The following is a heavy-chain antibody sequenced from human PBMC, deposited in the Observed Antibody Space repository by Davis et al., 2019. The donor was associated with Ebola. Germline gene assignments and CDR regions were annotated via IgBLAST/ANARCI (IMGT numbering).Heavy chain of an antibody. CDR1: GFTFSSYS. CDR3: ARNHDIVVVVAATPGGMDV. Sequence: GESLKISCAASGFTFSSYSMNWVRQAPGKGLEWVSYISSSSSTIYYADSVKGRFTISRDNAKNSLYLQMNSLRDEDTAVYYCARNHDIVVVVAATPGGMDVWGQGTTVTVSS. D-gene: IGHD2-15*01. V-gene: IGHV3-48*02. CDR2: ISSSSSTI. J-gene: IGHJ6*02.